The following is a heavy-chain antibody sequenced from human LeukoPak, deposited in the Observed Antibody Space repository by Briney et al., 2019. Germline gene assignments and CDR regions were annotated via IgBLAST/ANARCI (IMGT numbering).Heavy chain of an antibody. Sequence: SETLSLTCTVSGGSISNYYWSWIRQPPGKGLEWIGYIYYSGSTNYNPSLKSRVTISVDTSKNQFSLKLSSVTAADTAVYYCARDMLITMVRGVIIPAFDIWGQGTMVTVSS. D-gene: IGHD3-10*01. V-gene: IGHV4-59*01. CDR1: GGSISNYY. CDR3: ARDMLITMVRGVIIPAFDI. CDR2: IYYSGST. J-gene: IGHJ3*02.